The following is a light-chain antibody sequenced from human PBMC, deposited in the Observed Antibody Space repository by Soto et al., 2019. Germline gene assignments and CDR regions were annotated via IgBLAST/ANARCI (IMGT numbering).Light chain of an antibody. CDR3: QQRTNWPPWT. CDR2: DAS. V-gene: IGKV3-11*01. CDR1: QSVSKY. J-gene: IGKJ1*01. Sequence: EIVLTQSPATLSLSPGERATLSCRASQSVSKYLAWYQQKPGQAPRLLIYDASNRATGIPAMFSGSGSGTDFTLTISSLEPEDFAVYYCQQRTNWPPWTFGQGTKVEIK.